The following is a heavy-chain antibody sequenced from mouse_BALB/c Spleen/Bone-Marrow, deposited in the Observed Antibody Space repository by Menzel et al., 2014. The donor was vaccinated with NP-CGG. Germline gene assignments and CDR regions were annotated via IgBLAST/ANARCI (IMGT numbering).Heavy chain of an antibody. CDR1: GFTFSYYA. V-gene: IGHV5-9-4*01. Sequence: EVQVVESGGGLVKPGGSLKLSCAASGFTFSYYAMSWVRPSPEKSLEWVAEISSGGSYTYYPDTVTGRFTISRDNAKNTLYLEMSSLRSEDTAMYYCARDSSGYFDYWGQGTTLTVSS. CDR3: ARDSSGYFDY. D-gene: IGHD3-1*01. CDR2: ISSGGSYT. J-gene: IGHJ2*01.